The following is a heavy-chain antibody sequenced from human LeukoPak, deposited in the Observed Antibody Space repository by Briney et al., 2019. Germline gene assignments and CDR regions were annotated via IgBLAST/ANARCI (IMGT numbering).Heavy chain of an antibody. Sequence: GGSLRLSCAASGFTFSNSAMNWVRQAPGKGLEWVSSINNVASHIYYADSVKGRFTISRDNAKNSVSLQMNNLRAEDTAVYYCARDSTQYLRYGYFDSWGQGILVTVSS. CDR3: ARDSTQYLRYGYFDS. D-gene: IGHD4-11*01. J-gene: IGHJ4*02. CDR1: GFTFSNSA. CDR2: INNVASHI. V-gene: IGHV3-21*01.